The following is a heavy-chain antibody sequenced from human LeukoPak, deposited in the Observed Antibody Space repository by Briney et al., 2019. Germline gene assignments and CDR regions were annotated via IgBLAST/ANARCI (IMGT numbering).Heavy chain of an antibody. Sequence: PSETLSLTCTVSGGSISSSSHYWGWIRQPPGKGLEWIGSIYYSGSTYYNPSLKSRVTISVDTSKNQFSLKLSSVTAADTAVYYCASAFGRRFYWGQGTLVTVSS. CDR3: ASAFGRRFY. J-gene: IGHJ4*02. V-gene: IGHV4-39*01. CDR1: GGSISSSSHY. CDR2: IYYSGST. D-gene: IGHD3-3*01.